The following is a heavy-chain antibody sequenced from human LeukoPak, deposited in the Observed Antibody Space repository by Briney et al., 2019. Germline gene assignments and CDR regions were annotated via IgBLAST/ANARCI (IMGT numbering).Heavy chain of an antibody. CDR1: GFPISTNG. V-gene: IGHV3-23*01. CDR3: ARGGPGYCSGGSCYPGPY. Sequence: GGSLRLSCAASGFPISTNGMSWVRQAPGKGLEWVSAISGSGGSTYYADSVKGRFTISRDNAKNSLYLQMNSLRAEDTAVYYCARGGPGYCSGGSCYPGPYWGQGTLVTVSS. J-gene: IGHJ4*02. D-gene: IGHD2-15*01. CDR2: ISGSGGST.